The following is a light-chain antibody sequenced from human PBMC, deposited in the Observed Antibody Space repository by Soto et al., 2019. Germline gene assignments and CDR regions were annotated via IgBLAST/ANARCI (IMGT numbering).Light chain of an antibody. J-gene: IGKJ5*01. CDR2: DAS. Sequence: EIVLTQSPATLYLSQGATSTLPCMASQSISSYLAWYQQKPGQAPRLLIYDASNRATGIPDRFSGSGSGTDFTLTISRLEPEDFAVYYCQQYHNSPITFGQGTRLEIK. V-gene: IGKV3-11*01. CDR3: QQYHNSPIT. CDR1: QSISSY.